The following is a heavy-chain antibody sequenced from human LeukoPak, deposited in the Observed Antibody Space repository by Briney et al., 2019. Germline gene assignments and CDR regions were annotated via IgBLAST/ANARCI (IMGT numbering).Heavy chain of an antibody. J-gene: IGHJ6*02. D-gene: IGHD1-26*01. CDR2: ISYDGSNK. CDR3: AKSSYSGSFYYYYYGMDV. CDR1: GFTFSSYG. Sequence: GRSLRLSCAASGFTFSSYGMHWVRQAPGKGLEWVAVISYDGSNKYYADFVKGRFTISRDNSKNTLYLQMNSLRAEDTAVYYCAKSSYSGSFYYYYYGMDVWGQGTTVTVSS. V-gene: IGHV3-30*18.